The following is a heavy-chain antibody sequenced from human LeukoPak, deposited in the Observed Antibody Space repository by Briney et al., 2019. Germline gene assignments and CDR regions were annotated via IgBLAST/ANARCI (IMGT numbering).Heavy chain of an antibody. CDR1: GFTFSSYS. J-gene: IGHJ4*02. V-gene: IGHV3-21*01. D-gene: IGHD4-17*01. Sequence: GGSLRLSCAASGFTFSSYSMNWVRQAPGKGPEWVSSISSSSSYIYYADSVKGRFTISRDNAKNSLYLQMNSLRAEDTAVYYCARDQVTTANLDYWGQGTLVTVSS. CDR2: ISSSSSYI. CDR3: ARDQVTTANLDY.